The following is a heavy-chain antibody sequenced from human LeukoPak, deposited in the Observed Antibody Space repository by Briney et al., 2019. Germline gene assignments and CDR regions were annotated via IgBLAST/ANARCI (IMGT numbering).Heavy chain of an antibody. CDR3: AKSSDIVVPYYFDY. D-gene: IGHD2-15*01. CDR2: ISSSSSPI. V-gene: IGHV3-48*04. Sequence: GGSLRLSCTASGFIFNDFWMSWVRQAPGKGLEWVSYISSSSSPIWYADSVKGRFTISRDNAKNSLYLQMNSLRAEDTAVYYCAKSSDIVVPYYFDYWGQGTLVTVSS. CDR1: GFIFNDFW. J-gene: IGHJ4*02.